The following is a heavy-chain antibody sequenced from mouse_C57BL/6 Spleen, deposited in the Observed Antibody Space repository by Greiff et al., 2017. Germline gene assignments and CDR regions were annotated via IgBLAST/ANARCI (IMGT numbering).Heavy chain of an antibody. CDR1: GYTFTDYE. D-gene: IGHD2-4*01. J-gene: IGHJ3*01. Sequence: QVQLQQSGAELVRPGASVTLSCKASGYTFTDYEMHWVKQTPVHGLEWIGAIDPETGGTAYNQKFKGKAILTADKSSSTAYMELRGLTSEDSAVYYCTGVYYDYDSFAYWGQGTLVTVSA. V-gene: IGHV1-15*01. CDR2: IDPETGGT. CDR3: TGVYYDYDSFAY.